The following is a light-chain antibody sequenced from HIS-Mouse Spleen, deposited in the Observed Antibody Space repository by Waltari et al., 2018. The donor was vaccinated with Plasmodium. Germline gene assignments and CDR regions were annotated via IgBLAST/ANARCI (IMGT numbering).Light chain of an antibody. CDR3: YSTDSSGNHRV. V-gene: IGLV3-10*01. Sequence: SYELTQPPSVSVSPGQTARITCSGEALPKKYAYWYQQKSGQAPVLVIYEDSKLPPGIPERFSGSSSGTMATLTISGAQVEDEADYYCYSTDSSGNHRVFGGGTKLTVL. CDR2: EDS. J-gene: IGLJ3*02. CDR1: ALPKKY.